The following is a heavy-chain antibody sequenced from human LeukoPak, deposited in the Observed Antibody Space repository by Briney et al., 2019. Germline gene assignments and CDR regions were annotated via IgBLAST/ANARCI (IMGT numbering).Heavy chain of an antibody. J-gene: IGHJ4*02. CDR2: IDPSDSYT. Sequence: GESLRISCKGSGYSFTSYWITWVRQMPGKGLEWMGRIDPSDSYTNYSPSFQGHITISVDKSISTAYLQWSSLKASDTAMYYCARRDRYSWYSFDYWGQGTLVTVSS. CDR1: GYSFTSYW. D-gene: IGHD6-13*01. V-gene: IGHV5-10-1*01. CDR3: ARRDRYSWYSFDY.